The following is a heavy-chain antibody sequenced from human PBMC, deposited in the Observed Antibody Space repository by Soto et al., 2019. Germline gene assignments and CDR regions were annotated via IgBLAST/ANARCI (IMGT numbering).Heavy chain of an antibody. CDR1: GFTFSSYS. Sequence: PGGSLRLSCAASGFTFSSYSMNWVRQAPGKGLEWVSYISSSSSTIYYADSVKGRFTISRDNAKNSLYLQMNSLRDEDTAVYYCARDSPYDTLTAYHNFDYWDQGILVTVSS. V-gene: IGHV3-48*02. J-gene: IGHJ4*02. CDR2: ISSSSSTI. D-gene: IGHD3-9*01. CDR3: ARDSPYDTLTAYHNFDY.